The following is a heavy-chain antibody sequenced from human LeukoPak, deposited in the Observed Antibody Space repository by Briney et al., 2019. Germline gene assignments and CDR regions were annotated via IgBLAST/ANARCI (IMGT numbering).Heavy chain of an antibody. Sequence: GGSLRLSCAASGFTFRTYAILWVRRAPGKGLEWVSTICGSGDTTNYADSVKGPFTISRDHSKNMLYLQMHSLRAEDTAVYYCGVAEGDYWGQGDLVTVSS. D-gene: IGHD5/OR15-5a*01. V-gene: IGHV3-23*01. CDR3: GVAEGDY. CDR2: ICGSGDTT. CDR1: GFTFRTYA. J-gene: IGHJ4*02.